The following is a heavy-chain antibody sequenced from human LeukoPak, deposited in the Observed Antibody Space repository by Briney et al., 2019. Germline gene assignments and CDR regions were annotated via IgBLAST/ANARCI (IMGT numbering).Heavy chain of an antibody. Sequence: GESLRLSCAAPGFTFSRYAMHWVRQAPGKGMEGVAIVWYDGSNENYVDSVKGRFTISRDNAKNTLYLQMNSLGAEDTAVYFCARVDTAMGSLDYWGQGILVTVSS. CDR2: VWYDGSNE. CDR3: ARVDTAMGSLDY. J-gene: IGHJ4*02. CDR1: GFTFSRYA. V-gene: IGHV3-33*01. D-gene: IGHD5-18*01.